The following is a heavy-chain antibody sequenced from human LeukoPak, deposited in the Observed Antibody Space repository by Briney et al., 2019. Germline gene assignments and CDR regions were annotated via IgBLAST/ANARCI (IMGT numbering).Heavy chain of an antibody. J-gene: IGHJ6*03. CDR3: AREDIVVVPAAGYYYYYMDV. V-gene: IGHV4-39*02. Sequence: SETLSLTCTVSGGSISSSSYYWGWIRQPPGKGLEWIGSMYYSGSTYYNPSLKSRVTISVDTSKNQFSLKLSSVTAADTAVYYCAREDIVVVPAAGYYYYYMDVWGKGTTVTISS. D-gene: IGHD2-2*01. CDR2: MYYSGST. CDR1: GGSISSSSYY.